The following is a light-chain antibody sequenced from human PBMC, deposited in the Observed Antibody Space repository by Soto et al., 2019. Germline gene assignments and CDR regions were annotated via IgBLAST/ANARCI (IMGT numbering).Light chain of an antibody. Sequence: DIQMTQSPSTLSASVGDRVTITCRASQSISSWLAWYQQKPGKAPKLLIYDASSLESGVPSRFSSSGSWTEITLTISSLQPDDFATYYCQQYNSYSWTFVQGTKVEIK. CDR1: QSISSW. V-gene: IGKV1-5*01. J-gene: IGKJ1*01. CDR2: DAS. CDR3: QQYNSYSWT.